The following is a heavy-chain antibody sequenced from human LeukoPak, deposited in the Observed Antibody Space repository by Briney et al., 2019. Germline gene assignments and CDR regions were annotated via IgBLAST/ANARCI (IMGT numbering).Heavy chain of an antibody. Sequence: GGSLRLSCAASGFTFSSYTMSWVRQAPGKGLEWVSGISGSGGSTYYADSVKGRFTISRDNSKNTLYLLMNSLIPEDTAVYYCARGVVSSPSYFDSWGQGTLVTVSS. V-gene: IGHV3-23*01. CDR1: GFTFSSYT. D-gene: IGHD2-15*01. CDR3: ARGVVSSPSYFDS. CDR2: ISGSGGST. J-gene: IGHJ4*02.